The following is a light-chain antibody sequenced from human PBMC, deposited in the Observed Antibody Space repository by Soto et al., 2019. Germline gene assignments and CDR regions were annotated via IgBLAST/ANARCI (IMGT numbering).Light chain of an antibody. CDR1: QSVDRY. CDR2: DAS. V-gene: IGKV1-5*01. J-gene: IGKJ1*01. CDR3: QQYKDYTWT. Sequence: DIQMTQSPSTLSASVGDRVSITCRASQSVDRYLAGYQQKPGKAPHLLIYDASSLESGVPSRFSGSGSGTEFTLTISSLQPDDFTTFYCQQYKDYTWTFGQGTKVEV.